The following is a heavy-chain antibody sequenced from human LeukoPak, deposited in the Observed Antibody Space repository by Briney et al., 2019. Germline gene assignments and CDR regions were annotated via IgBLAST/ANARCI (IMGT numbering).Heavy chain of an antibody. Sequence: SETLSLTCTVSGGSISSYYWSWIRQPPGKGLEWIGYIYYSGSTNYNPSLKSRVTISVDTSKNQFSLKLSSVTAADTAVYYCAATYYYDSSGYVGGYWGQGTLVTVSS. D-gene: IGHD3-22*01. V-gene: IGHV4-59*08. CDR1: GGSISSYY. CDR3: AATYYYDSSGYVGGY. J-gene: IGHJ4*02. CDR2: IYYSGST.